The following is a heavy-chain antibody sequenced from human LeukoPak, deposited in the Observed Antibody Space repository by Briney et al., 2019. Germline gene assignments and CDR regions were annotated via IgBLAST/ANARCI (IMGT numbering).Heavy chain of an antibody. CDR2: ISHDGGST. J-gene: IGHJ4*02. CDR3: AKVKFYFDN. V-gene: IGHV3-23*01. Sequence: GGSLRLSCAASGFSFSSYAMSWSRRAPGKGLEWVSHISHDGGSTYYADSVKGRFTISRDNSKNTLYLQMSGLKDEDTAIYYCAKVKFYFDNWGQGTLVTVSS. CDR1: GFSFSSYA.